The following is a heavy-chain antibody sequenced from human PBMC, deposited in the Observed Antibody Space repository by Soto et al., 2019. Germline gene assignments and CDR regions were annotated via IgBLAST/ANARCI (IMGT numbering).Heavy chain of an antibody. Sequence: EVQLVESGGGLVQPGGSLTLSCAVSGFTFSAHWMTWVRHAPGRGLEWVANLTPNGNDKFHADSVKGRFTISRDNAKNLLYLQMNSLRAEDTAVYFCARDPHRNLIASWGRGTLVTVSS. CDR1: GFTFSAHW. CDR2: LTPNGNDK. V-gene: IGHV3-7*03. J-gene: IGHJ4*02. CDR3: ARDPHRNLIAS.